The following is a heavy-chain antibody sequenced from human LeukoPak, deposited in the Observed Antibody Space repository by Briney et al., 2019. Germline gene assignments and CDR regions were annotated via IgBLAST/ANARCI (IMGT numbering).Heavy chain of an antibody. CDR3: ARGSLKHSGSYGPLYYYYYMDV. J-gene: IGHJ6*03. Sequence: SETLSLTCTVSGGSITSYYWSWIRQPAGKGLQWIGRIYTSGSTNYNPSLKSRVTISVDTSKNQFSLKLSSVTAADTAVYYCARGSLKHSGSYGPLYYYYYMDVWGKGTTVTVSS. V-gene: IGHV4-4*07. D-gene: IGHD1-26*01. CDR1: GGSITSYY. CDR2: IYTSGST.